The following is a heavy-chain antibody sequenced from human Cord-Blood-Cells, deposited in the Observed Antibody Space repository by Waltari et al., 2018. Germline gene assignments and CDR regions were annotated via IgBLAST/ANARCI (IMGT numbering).Heavy chain of an antibody. D-gene: IGHD2-2*02. CDR2: IDYSGST. V-gene: IGHV4-39*01. Sequence: QLQLQESGPGLVKPSETLSLTCTVSGGSISSSSYYWGWIRQPPGKGPEWIGSIDYSGSTDYNPSLKSRVTISVDTSKNQFSLKLSSVTAADTAVYYCASGLGYCSSTSCYTGNWFDPWGQGTLVTVSS. CDR3: ASGLGYCSSTSCYTGNWFDP. J-gene: IGHJ5*02. CDR1: GGSISSSSYY.